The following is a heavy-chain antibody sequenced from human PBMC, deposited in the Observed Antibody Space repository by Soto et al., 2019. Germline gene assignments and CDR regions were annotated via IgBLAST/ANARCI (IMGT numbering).Heavy chain of an antibody. D-gene: IGHD5-18*01. CDR3: ARDSPDGYSYGYLGY. V-gene: IGHV3-53*01. CDR1: GLTVSSNY. J-gene: IGHJ4*02. CDR2: IYSGGNT. Sequence: EVQLVESGGGSIQPGGSLRLSCAASGLTVSSNYMSWVRQSPGKGPEWVSLIYSGGNTYYADSVKGRFTISRDNSKNTLYLQMNSLRVEDTAVYYCARDSPDGYSYGYLGYWGQGTLVTVSS.